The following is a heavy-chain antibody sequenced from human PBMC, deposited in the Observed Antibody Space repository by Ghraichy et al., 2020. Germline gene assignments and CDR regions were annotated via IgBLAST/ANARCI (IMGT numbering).Heavy chain of an antibody. D-gene: IGHD3-22*01. CDR1: GYSFTSYW. V-gene: IGHV5-51*01. CDR2: IYPGDSDT. Sequence: GESLNISCKGSGYSFTSYWIGWVRQMPGKGLEWMGIIYPGDSDTRYSPSFQGQVTISADKSISTAYLQWSSLKASDTAMYYCARHTPFYYYDSSGYYGFDPWGQGTLVTVSS. CDR3: ARHTPFYYYDSSGYYGFDP. J-gene: IGHJ5*02.